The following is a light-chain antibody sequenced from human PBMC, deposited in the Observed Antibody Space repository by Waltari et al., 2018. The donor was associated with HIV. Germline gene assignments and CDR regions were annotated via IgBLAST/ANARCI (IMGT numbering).Light chain of an antibody. CDR2: SNK. J-gene: IGLJ2*01. Sequence: QSVLTQPPSASGTPGQRVTISCSASSPNIGSNTVNWCQQLPGTAPKLLIYSNKPRPSGGPDRVSGSTSGPSASLAISGLQAEDGAAYYCAAWDDSLNGVVFGGGTKLTVL. CDR3: AAWDDSLNGVV. CDR1: SPNIGSNT. V-gene: IGLV1-44*01.